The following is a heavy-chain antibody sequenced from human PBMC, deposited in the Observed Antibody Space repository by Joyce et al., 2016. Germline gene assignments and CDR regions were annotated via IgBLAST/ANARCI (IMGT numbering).Heavy chain of an antibody. J-gene: IGHJ4*02. CDR2: ISHDGSDK. Sequence: QVHLVESGGGVVQPGRSLTLSCKASGFAFNSYGMVWVRQAPGKGLEGVALISHDGSDKFYGDSVKGRITVARDNPENTLYLQMNTLRLDDTALYYCAKDRGRYGSGSYSLDYWGQGALVTVSS. D-gene: IGHD3-10*01. V-gene: IGHV3-30*18. CDR1: GFAFNSYG. CDR3: AKDRGRYGSGSYSLDY.